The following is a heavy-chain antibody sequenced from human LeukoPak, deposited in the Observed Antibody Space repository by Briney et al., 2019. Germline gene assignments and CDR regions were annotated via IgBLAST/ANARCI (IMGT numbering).Heavy chain of an antibody. CDR2: INHSGST. V-gene: IGHV4-34*01. Sequence: PSETLSLTCAVYGGSFSGYYWSWIRQPPGKGLEWIWEINHSGSTNYNPSLKSRVTISVDTSKNQFSLKLSSVTAADTAVYYCARGRRSDIVVVPAAMRWFDYWGQGTLVTVSS. CDR3: ARGRRSDIVVVPAAMRWFDY. J-gene: IGHJ4*02. CDR1: GGSFSGYY. D-gene: IGHD2-2*01.